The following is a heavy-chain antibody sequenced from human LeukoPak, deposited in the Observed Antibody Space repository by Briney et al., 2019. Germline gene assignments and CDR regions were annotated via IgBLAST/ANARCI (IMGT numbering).Heavy chain of an antibody. CDR3: ACAIDGCYFDY. CDR2: IIPIFGTA. V-gene: IGHV1-69*13. D-gene: IGHD2-2*02. CDR1: GGTFSSYV. Sequence: ASVKVSCKASGGTFSSYVISWVRQAPGQGLEGMGGIIPIFGTANYAQKFQGRVTITADESTSTAYMELSSLRSEDTAVYYCACAIDGCYFDYWGQGTLVTVSS. J-gene: IGHJ4*02.